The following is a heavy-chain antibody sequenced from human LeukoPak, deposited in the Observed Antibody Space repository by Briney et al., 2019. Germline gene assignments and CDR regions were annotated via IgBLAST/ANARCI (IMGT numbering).Heavy chain of an antibody. CDR3: ARARDNWNYEAFDI. Sequence: GGSLRPSCAASGFTFSDYYMSWIRQAPGKGLEWVSYISDSGNTMYSADSVKGRFTISRDNAKNSLFLQMNSLRAEDTAVYYCARARDNWNYEAFDIWGQGTMVTVSS. J-gene: IGHJ3*02. V-gene: IGHV3-11*01. CDR2: ISDSGNTM. CDR1: GFTFSDYY. D-gene: IGHD1-7*01.